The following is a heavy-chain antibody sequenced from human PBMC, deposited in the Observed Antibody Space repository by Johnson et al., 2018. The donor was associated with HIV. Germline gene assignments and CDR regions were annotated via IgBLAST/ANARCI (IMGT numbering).Heavy chain of an antibody. D-gene: IGHD6-13*01. J-gene: IGHJ3*02. V-gene: IGHV3-30*03. CDR3: ARGLGAAAGAFDI. CDR1: GFTVSSNY. Sequence: QVQLVESGGGVVQPGRSLRLSCAASGFTVSSNYMSWVRQAPGKGLEWVAVISYDGSNKYYADSVKGRFTISRDNSKNTLSLQMNSLRAEDTAVYYCARGLGAAAGAFDIWGQGTMVTVSS. CDR2: ISYDGSNK.